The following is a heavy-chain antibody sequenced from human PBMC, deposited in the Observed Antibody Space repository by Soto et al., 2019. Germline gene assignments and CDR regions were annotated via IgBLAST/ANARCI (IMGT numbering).Heavy chain of an antibody. CDR1: GFTVSSHF. J-gene: IGHJ4*02. V-gene: IGHV3-53*01. CDR2: IYSGGST. Sequence: EVRMVESGGGLIQPGGSLRLSCAAFGFTVSSHFMTWVRQAPGKGLEGVSVIYSGGSTYYADSVKGRFTISRDNSRNTLYLQMNSLRAEDTAVYYCARGFPSMAYYGEYYFDKWGQGALVTVSS. D-gene: IGHD3-10*01. CDR3: ARGFPSMAYYGEYYFDK.